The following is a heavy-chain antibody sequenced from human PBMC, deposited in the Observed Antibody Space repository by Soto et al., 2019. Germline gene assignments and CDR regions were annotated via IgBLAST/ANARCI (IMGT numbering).Heavy chain of an antibody. V-gene: IGHV3-21*04. CDR1: GFSFSEYA. CDR3: AADTGDIEVVPATT. Sequence: GESLKISCAGSGFSFSEYAMHWVRQPPGKGPEWLASISPASTYIRYADSVKGRFTISRDNARNSLSLQMMSLRADDTAMYYCAADTGDIEVVPATTWGQGTLVTVAS. CDR2: ISPASTYI. J-gene: IGHJ4*02. D-gene: IGHD2-15*01.